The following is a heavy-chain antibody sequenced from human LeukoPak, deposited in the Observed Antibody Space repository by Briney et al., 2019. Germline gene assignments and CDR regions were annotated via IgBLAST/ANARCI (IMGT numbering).Heavy chain of an antibody. CDR1: GFTFSTYS. CDR2: IGGSGSPI. J-gene: IGHJ2*01. V-gene: IGHV3-48*02. Sequence: GGSLRLSCAASGFTFSTYSMNWVRQAPGKGLEALAYIGGSGSPIYYAASVKGRFTISRDNADNSLYLQMNNLRDEDTAVYYCATSGGSRAYWYFELWGRGTLVTASS. D-gene: IGHD3-16*01. CDR3: ATSGGSRAYWYFEL.